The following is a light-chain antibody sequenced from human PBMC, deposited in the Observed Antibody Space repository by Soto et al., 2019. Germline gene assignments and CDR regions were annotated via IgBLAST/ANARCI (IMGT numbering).Light chain of an antibody. V-gene: IGLV2-14*01. Sequence: QSVLTQPASVSGAPGQSITISCTGTSSDVGGYNYVSWYQQHPGEAPKLMIYDVSNRPSGVSNRFSGSKSGNTASLTISLLQAEDEADYYCSSYTSSSTYVFGTGTKVTVL. CDR3: SSYTSSSTYV. CDR1: SSDVGGYNY. J-gene: IGLJ1*01. CDR2: DVS.